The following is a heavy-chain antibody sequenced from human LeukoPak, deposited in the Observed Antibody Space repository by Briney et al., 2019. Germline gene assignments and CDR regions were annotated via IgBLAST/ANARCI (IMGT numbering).Heavy chain of an antibody. CDR2: IYYSAST. CDR3: AKAKDFWSGPLDY. Sequence: SETLSLTCTVCVGYISSYYWSWIRQPPGRGLEWIGYIYYSASTNYNPSLKSRVTISVDTSKNQFSLKLSSVTAADTAVYYCAKAKDFWSGPLDYWVQGTLVTVSS. J-gene: IGHJ4*02. D-gene: IGHD3-3*01. CDR1: VGYISSYY. V-gene: IGHV4-59*01.